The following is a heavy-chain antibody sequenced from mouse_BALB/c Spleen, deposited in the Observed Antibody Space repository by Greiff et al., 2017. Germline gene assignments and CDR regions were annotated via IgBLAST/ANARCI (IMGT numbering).Heavy chain of an antibody. J-gene: IGHJ4*01. D-gene: IGHD1-1*01. CDR1: GFAFSSYD. V-gene: IGHV5-12-1*01. Sequence: EVMLVESGGGLVKPGGSLKLSCAASGFAFSSYDMSWVRQTPEKRLEWVAYISSGGGSTYYPDTVKGRFTISRDNAKNTLYLQMSSLKSEDTAMYYCARRLYYYGSSYYAMDYWGQGTSVTVSS. CDR3: ARRLYYYGSSYYAMDY. CDR2: ISSGGGST.